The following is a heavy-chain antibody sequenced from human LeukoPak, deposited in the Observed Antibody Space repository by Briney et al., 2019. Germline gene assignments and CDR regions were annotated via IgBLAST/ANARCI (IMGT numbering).Heavy chain of an antibody. V-gene: IGHV5-51*01. CDR2: ISPGDSET. Sequence: GESLQISCKGSGYTFTSYWIGWVRQMPGKGLEWMGIISPGDSETKYSPSLQGQVTISADKSISTAYLQWSSLKASDTALYYCARIEGSTFDYWGQGTLVTVSS. CDR3: ARIEGSTFDY. J-gene: IGHJ4*02. CDR1: GYTFTSYW.